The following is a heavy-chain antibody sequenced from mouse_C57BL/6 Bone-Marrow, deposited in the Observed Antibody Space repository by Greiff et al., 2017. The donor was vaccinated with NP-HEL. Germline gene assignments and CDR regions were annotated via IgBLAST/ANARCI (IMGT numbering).Heavy chain of an antibody. J-gene: IGHJ3*01. Sequence: VQLQQPGAELVMPGASVKLSCKASGYTFTSYWMHWVKQRPGQGLEWIGEIDPSDSYTNYNQKFKGKSTLTVDKSSSTAYMQLSSLTSEDSAVYYCARYGSIPAWFAYWGQGTLVTVSA. CDR3: ARYGSIPAWFAY. D-gene: IGHD1-1*01. V-gene: IGHV1-69*01. CDR2: IDPSDSYT. CDR1: GYTFTSYW.